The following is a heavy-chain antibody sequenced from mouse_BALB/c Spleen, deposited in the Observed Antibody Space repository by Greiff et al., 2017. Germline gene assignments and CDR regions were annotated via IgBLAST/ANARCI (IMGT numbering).Heavy chain of an antibody. CDR1: GFTFSSYT. CDR2: ISSGGGNT. Sequence: EVHLVESGGGLVKPGGSLKLSCAASGFTFSSYTMSWVRQTPEKRLEWVATISSGGGNTYYPDSVKGRFTISRDNAKNNLYLQMSSLRSEDTALYYCARYNYGNYVWFAYWGQGTLVTVSA. CDR3: ARYNYGNYVWFAY. D-gene: IGHD2-1*01. V-gene: IGHV5-9*03. J-gene: IGHJ3*01.